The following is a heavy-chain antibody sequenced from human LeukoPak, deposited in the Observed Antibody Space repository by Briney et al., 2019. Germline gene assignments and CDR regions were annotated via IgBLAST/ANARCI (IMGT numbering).Heavy chain of an antibody. CDR1: GYSFTSFW. D-gene: IGHD5-18*01. J-gene: IGHJ5*02. Sequence: GESLKISCKGSGYSFTSFWIGWVRQMPGKGLEWMGIIYPGDSDTRYSPSFQGQVTISADKSISTAYLQWSSLEASDTAMYYCARFNSYGPNWFDPWGQGTLVTVSS. CDR3: ARFNSYGPNWFDP. CDR2: IYPGDSDT. V-gene: IGHV5-51*01.